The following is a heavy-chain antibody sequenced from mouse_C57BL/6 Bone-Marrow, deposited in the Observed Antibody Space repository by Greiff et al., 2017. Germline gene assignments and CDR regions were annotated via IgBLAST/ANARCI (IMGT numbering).Heavy chain of an antibody. CDR2: IYPGNSDT. CDR3: TGAPYGYFDV. CDR1: GYTFTSYW. J-gene: IGHJ1*03. V-gene: IGHV1-5*01. Sequence: VQLQQSGTVLARPGASVKMSCKTSGYTFTSYWMHWVNQRPGQGLEWIGAIYPGNSDTSYNQKFKGKAKLPAVTSASTAYMALSSLTNEDSAVYYCTGAPYGYFDVWGTGTTVTVAS.